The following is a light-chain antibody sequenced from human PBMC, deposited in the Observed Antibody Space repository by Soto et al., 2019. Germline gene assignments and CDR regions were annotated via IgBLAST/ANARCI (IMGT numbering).Light chain of an antibody. Sequence: EIVMTQSPATLSVSPGERATLSCRASQSVSNNLAWYQQKPGQAPRLLIYGASTRATAIPARFSASGSGTEFTLTISSLQSEDFAVYYCQQHNVWPATFGQGTKVDIK. CDR3: QQHNVWPAT. V-gene: IGKV3-15*01. CDR1: QSVSNN. J-gene: IGKJ1*01. CDR2: GAS.